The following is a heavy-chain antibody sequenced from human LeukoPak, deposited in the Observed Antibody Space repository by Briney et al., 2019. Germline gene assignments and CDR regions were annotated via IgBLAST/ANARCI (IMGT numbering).Heavy chain of an antibody. V-gene: IGHV1-2*06. CDR3: TYCSSTSCYAAPAEYFQH. J-gene: IGHJ1*01. CDR2: INPNSGGT. CDR1: GYTFTGYY. D-gene: IGHD2-2*01. Sequence: ASVKVSCKASGYTFTGYYMHWVRQAPGQGLEWMGRINPNSGGTNYAQKFQGRVTMTRDASISTAYMELSSLRSEDTAVYYCTYCSSTSCYAAPAEYFQHWGQGTLVTVSS.